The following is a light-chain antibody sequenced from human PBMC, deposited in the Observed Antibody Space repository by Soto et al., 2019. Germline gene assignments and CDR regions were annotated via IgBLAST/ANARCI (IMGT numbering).Light chain of an antibody. V-gene: IGLV1-44*01. Sequence: QSVLTQPPSASGTPGQTITISCSGSSFNIGRETVHWYQQFPGTAPKLLMYSNDQRRSGVPDRFSGSKACTSASLAISGLQFEAEADYYCATWDDSLKSPVLGGGTKLTVL. CDR3: ATWDDSLKSPV. CDR1: SFNIGRET. CDR2: SND. J-gene: IGLJ2*01.